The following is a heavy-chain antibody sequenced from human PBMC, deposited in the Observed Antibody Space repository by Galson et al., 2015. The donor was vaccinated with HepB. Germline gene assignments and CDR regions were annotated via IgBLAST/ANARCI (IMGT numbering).Heavy chain of an antibody. J-gene: IGHJ4*02. V-gene: IGHV3-11*06. CDR3: ARASKFVVVRTHSNFDY. CDR2: ISSSSSYT. CDR1: GFTFSDYY. D-gene: IGHD2-21*01. Sequence: SLRLSCAASGFTFSDYYMSWIRQAPGKGLEWVSYISSSSSYTNYADSVKGRFTISRDNAKNSLYLQMNSLRAEDTAVYYCARASKFVVVRTHSNFDYWGQGTLVTVSS.